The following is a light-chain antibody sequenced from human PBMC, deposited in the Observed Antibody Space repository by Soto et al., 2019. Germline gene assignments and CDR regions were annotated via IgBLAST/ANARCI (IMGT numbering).Light chain of an antibody. J-gene: IGLJ2*01. V-gene: IGLV2-14*01. CDR3: SWYTSSSAVV. CDR1: SSDVGVYNY. Sequence: QSALTQPASVSGSPGQSITISCTGTSSDVGVYNYVSWYQQHPGNAPKLMIYNVRHPPAGVANRFSGTKSGNTAFLTISRLPAEDEDDYYCSWYTSSSAVVFGGGTKVTVL. CDR2: NVR.